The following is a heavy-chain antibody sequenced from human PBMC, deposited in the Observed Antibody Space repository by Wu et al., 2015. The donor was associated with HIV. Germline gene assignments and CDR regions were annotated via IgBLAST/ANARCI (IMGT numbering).Heavy chain of an antibody. CDR2: INPNSGGT. D-gene: IGHD1-1*01. CDR1: GYTFTGYY. J-gene: IGHJ6*03. CDR3: ARGWTMVQLPIATRYYYYMDV. V-gene: IGHV1-2*02. Sequence: QVQLVQSGAEVKKPGASVKVSCKASGYTFTGYYMHWVRQAPGQGLEWMGWINPNSGGTNYAQKFQGRVTMTRDTSISTAYMDVSGLRSDDTALYYCARGWTMVQLPIATRYYYYMDVWGKGTTVIVSS.